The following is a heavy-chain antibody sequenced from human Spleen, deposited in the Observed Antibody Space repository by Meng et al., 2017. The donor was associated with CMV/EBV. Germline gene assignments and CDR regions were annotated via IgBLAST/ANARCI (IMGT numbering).Heavy chain of an antibody. J-gene: IGHJ5*02. D-gene: IGHD2-8*02. CDR2: VSAESGIT. V-gene: IGHV1-18*01. Sequence: ASVQVSCNASGYSFSRYGISWVRQAPGQGLEWMGWVSAESGITKYAQRFQGRVTMTTDASTSTAYMELRSLRSDDTAVYYCARGSWGYCTGASCPMGWFDPWGQGTLVTVSS. CDR1: GYSFSRYG. CDR3: ARGSWGYCTGASCPMGWFDP.